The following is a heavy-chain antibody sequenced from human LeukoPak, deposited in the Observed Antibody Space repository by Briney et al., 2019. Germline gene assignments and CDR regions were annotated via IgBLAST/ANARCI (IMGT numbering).Heavy chain of an antibody. CDR2: IYYSGST. V-gene: IGHV4-59*08. CDR3: ARHPRESRGWGHALDI. CDR1: DDSLSSYY. Sequence: SETLSLTCTVSDDSLSSYYWSWIRQPPGKGLEWIGHIYYSGSTKYNPSLKSRATILLDPSKNHVSLKLRSVTAAGTAVYYCARHPRESRGWGHALDIWGQGTMVIVS. J-gene: IGHJ3*02. D-gene: IGHD6-19*01.